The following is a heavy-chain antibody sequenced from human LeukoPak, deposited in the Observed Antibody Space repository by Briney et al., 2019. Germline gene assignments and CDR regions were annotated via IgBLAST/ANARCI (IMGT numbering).Heavy chain of an antibody. J-gene: IGHJ4*02. D-gene: IGHD6-19*01. CDR1: GFTVSSNN. Sequence: GGSLRLSSAASGFTVSSNNMSWVRPAPGKGLEWVSVIFTGGTTYYADSVKGRFTISRDNSKNTLHLQMNSLSADDTAVYYCAREPVPGTGYWGQGTLVAVSS. CDR3: AREPVPGTGY. CDR2: IFTGGTT. V-gene: IGHV3-66*01.